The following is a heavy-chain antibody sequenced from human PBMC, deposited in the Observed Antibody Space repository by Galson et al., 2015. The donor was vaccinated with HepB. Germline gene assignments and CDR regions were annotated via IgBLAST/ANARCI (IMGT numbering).Heavy chain of an antibody. CDR1: GYTFTSYA. Sequence: SVKVSCKASGYTFTSYAMNWVRQAPGQGLEWMGWINTNTGNPTYAQGFTGRFVFSLDTSVSTAYLQISSLKAEDTAVYYCARDGSLYYYYYYGMDVWGQGTTVTVSS. CDR2: INTNTGNP. D-gene: IGHD2-15*01. CDR3: ARDGSLYYYYYYGMDV. J-gene: IGHJ6*02. V-gene: IGHV7-4-1*02.